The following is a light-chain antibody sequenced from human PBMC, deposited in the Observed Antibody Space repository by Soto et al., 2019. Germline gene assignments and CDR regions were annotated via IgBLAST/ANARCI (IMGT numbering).Light chain of an antibody. J-gene: IGKJ2*01. Sequence: DIVMTQSPISLPVTPGEPASISCRSSRSLLDGDGYNYLDWYLQKPGQSPQLLIYLGSFRATVVPDRFSGSGSGPDFTPKISRVEAEDVGFHFCMQRLQTGYTFGQGTTLAI. CDR3: MQRLQTGYT. CDR2: LGS. CDR1: RSLLDGDGYNY. V-gene: IGKV2-28*01.